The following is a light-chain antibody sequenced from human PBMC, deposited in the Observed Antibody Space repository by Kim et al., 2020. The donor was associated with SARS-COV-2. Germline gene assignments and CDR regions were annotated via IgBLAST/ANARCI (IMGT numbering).Light chain of an antibody. J-gene: IGLJ2*01. CDR1: NLGEYR. CDR3: QVWHSSGDLVV. V-gene: IGLV3-21*04. CDR2: YDT. Sequence: SYELTQPPSVSVAQGKTARIPCGGNNLGEYRVHWYQQKAGQAPLLVIYYDTDRPSGIPARFSGHTSGNTVTLTISSVEGGEEADYYCQVWHSSGDLVVFGGGTKLTVL.